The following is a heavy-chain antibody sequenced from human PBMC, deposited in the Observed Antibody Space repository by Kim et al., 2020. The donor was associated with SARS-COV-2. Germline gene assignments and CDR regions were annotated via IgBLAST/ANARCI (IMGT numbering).Heavy chain of an antibody. CDR3: AREVFYYDSSGPNGFDL. J-gene: IGHJ2*01. CDR2: IYYSGST. Sequence: SETLSLTCTVSGGSISSSSYYWGWIRQPPGKGLEWIGSIYYSGSTYYNPSLKSRVTISVDTSKNQFSLKLSSVTAADTAVYYCAREVFYYDSSGPNGFDLWARGTLVPASS. CDR1: GGSISSSSYY. D-gene: IGHD3-22*01. V-gene: IGHV4-39*02.